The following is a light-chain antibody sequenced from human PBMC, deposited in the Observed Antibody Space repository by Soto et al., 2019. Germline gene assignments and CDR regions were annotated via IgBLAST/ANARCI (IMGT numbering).Light chain of an antibody. CDR3: QQFGTSPIT. Sequence: EIVMTQSPATLSVSPGERATLSCRASQSVSSSYLAWYQQKPGQAPRLLIYGASSRATGIPDRFSGSGSGTDFTLTISSLQSEDFAVYYCQQFGTSPITFGQGTRLEL. CDR2: GAS. CDR1: QSVSSSY. J-gene: IGKJ5*01. V-gene: IGKV3-20*01.